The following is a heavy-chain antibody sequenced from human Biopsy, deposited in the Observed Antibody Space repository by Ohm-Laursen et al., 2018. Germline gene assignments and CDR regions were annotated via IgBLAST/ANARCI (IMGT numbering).Heavy chain of an antibody. D-gene: IGHD3-16*01. CDR1: GYAVNDYF. J-gene: IGHJ3*01. CDR2: VSPNRGGT. CDR3: ARDIMNRIAGLVARSDVFDV. V-gene: IGHV1-2*02. Sequence: GASVKVSCKGSGYAVNDYFLHWLRQAPGQGPEWIGWVSPNRGGTNYAQKFQGRVTMTTDTSTSTVYLELRRLISDDTAVYYCARDIMNRIAGLVARSDVFDVWGQGTLVTVSS.